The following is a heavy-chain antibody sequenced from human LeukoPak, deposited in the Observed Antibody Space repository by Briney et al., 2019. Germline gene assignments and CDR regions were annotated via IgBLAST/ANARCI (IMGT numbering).Heavy chain of an antibody. V-gene: IGHV3-53*01. Sequence: GWSLRLSCAASGFAVSSNYMSWVRQAPGKGLEWVSITYSGGSTYYADSVKGRFTISRDNSKNMLYLQMNSLRAEDTAVYYCTGGSYAGAFDIWGQGTMVTVSS. J-gene: IGHJ3*02. CDR1: GFAVSSNY. CDR3: TGGSYAGAFDI. CDR2: TYSGGST. D-gene: IGHD1-26*01.